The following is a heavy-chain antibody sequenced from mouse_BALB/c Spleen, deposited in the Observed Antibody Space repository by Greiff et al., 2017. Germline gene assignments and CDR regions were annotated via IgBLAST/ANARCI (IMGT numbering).Heavy chain of an antibody. CDR1: GYTFTSYW. J-gene: IGHJ3*01. CDR3: ARWWLSTAY. V-gene: IGHV1-87*01. CDR2: IYPGDGDT. Sequence: QVQLQQSGAELARPGASVKLSCKASGYTFTSYWMQWVKQRPGQGLEWIGAIYPGDGDTRYTQKFKGKATLTADKSSSTAYMQLSSLASEDSAVYYCARWWLSTAYWGQGTLVTVSA. D-gene: IGHD1-1*02.